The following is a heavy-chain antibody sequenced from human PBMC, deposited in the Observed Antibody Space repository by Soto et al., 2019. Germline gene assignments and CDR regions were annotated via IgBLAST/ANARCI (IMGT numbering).Heavy chain of an antibody. Sequence: ASVKVSCKASGYTFTSYYMHWVRQAPGQGLEWMGIINPSGGSTSYAQKFQGRVTMTRDTSTSTVYMELSSLRSEDTAVYYCAREYDILTGYYKPLGGFDYWGQGTLVTVSS. CDR2: INPSGGST. CDR1: GYTFTSYY. J-gene: IGHJ4*02. D-gene: IGHD3-9*01. CDR3: AREYDILTGYYKPLGGFDY. V-gene: IGHV1-46*01.